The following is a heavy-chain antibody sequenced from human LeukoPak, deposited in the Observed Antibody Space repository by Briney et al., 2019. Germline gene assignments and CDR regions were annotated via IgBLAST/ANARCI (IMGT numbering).Heavy chain of an antibody. D-gene: IGHD1-7*01. CDR2: IKQDGSEK. Sequence: GGSLRLSCAASGFTFSNYWMSWVRQAPGKGPEWVANIKQDGSEKYYVNSVKGRFTISRDNAKNSLYLQMNSLRAEDTAIYYCAREDDWNYEDYWGQGTLVTVSS. V-gene: IGHV3-7*01. J-gene: IGHJ4*02. CDR1: GFTFSNYW. CDR3: AREDDWNYEDY.